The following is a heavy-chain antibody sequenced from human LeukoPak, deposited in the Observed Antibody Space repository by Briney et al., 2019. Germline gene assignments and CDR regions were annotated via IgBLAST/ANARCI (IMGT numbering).Heavy chain of an antibody. V-gene: IGHV3-23*01. CDR2: ITGGGGST. CDR1: GFTFSTYA. Sequence: GGSLRLSCAASGFTFSTYAMSWVRQAPGKGLEWVSAITGGGGSTYYADSVKGRFTISRDNSKNTLYLQMNSLRAEDTAVYYCAKVGITFGGVTVDPFDYWGQGTLVTVSS. J-gene: IGHJ4*02. D-gene: IGHD3-16*02. CDR3: AKVGITFGGVTVDPFDY.